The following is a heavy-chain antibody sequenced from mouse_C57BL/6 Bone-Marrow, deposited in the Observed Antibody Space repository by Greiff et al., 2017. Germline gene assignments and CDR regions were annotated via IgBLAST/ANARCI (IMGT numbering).Heavy chain of an antibody. Sequence: EVQLVESGAELVKPGASVKLSCTASGFNIKDYYIHWVKQRTEQGLEWIGRIDPEDGETKYAPQFQDKATITADTSSNTAYLQLSSLTSEDTAVYYCTRSLIYYGTNYWGQGTTLTVSS. D-gene: IGHD1-1*01. CDR1: GFNIKDYY. CDR3: TRSLIYYGTNY. V-gene: IGHV14-2*01. CDR2: IDPEDGET. J-gene: IGHJ2*01.